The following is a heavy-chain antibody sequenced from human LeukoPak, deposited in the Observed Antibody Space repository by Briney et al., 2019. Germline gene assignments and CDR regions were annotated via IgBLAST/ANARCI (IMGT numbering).Heavy chain of an antibody. CDR2: IYSSGST. J-gene: IGHJ4*02. CDR3: AKSGGYGLIDY. D-gene: IGHD1-26*01. Sequence: SETLSLTCTVSGASISGSGYYWGWIRQPPGKGLEWIGSIYSSGSTYYNASLQSRVTISIETSENQISLRLNSVTAADTAMYYCAKSGGYGLIDYWGQGTLATVSS. V-gene: IGHV4-39*01. CDR1: GASISGSGYY.